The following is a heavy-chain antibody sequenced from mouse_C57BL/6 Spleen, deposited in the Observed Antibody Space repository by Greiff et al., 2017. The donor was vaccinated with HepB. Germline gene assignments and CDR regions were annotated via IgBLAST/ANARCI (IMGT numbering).Heavy chain of an antibody. CDR3: ARSFGYDHWYFDV. CDR1: GYAFSSYW. Sequence: VQVVESGAELVKPGASVKISCKASGYAFSSYWMNWVKQRPGKGLEWIGQIYPGDGDTNYNGKFKGKATLTADKSSSTAYMQLSSLTSEDSAVYFCARSFGYDHWYFDVWGKGTTVTVSS. V-gene: IGHV1-80*01. D-gene: IGHD2-2*01. J-gene: IGHJ1*03. CDR2: IYPGDGDT.